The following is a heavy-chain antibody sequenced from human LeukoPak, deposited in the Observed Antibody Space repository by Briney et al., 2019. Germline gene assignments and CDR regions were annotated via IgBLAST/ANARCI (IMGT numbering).Heavy chain of an antibody. CDR3: SRDYCSSTSCYSSMDV. CDR2: ISSSSSTI. Sequence: PGGSLRLSCAASGFTFSSYSMNWVRQAPGKGLEWVSYISSSSSTIYYADSVKGRFTISRDNSKNTLYLQMNSLRAEDTAVYYCSRDYCSSTSCYSSMDVWGQGTTVTVSS. V-gene: IGHV3-48*01. D-gene: IGHD2-2*01. J-gene: IGHJ6*02. CDR1: GFTFSSYS.